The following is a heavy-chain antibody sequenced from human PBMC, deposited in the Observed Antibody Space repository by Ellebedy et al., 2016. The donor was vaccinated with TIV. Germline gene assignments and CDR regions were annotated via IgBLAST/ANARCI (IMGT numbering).Heavy chain of an antibody. Sequence: MPSETLSLTCNVSGGSIDISTYYWAWIRQPPGKGLEWIGSIYYSGTTYYNPSIKSRVTISADTPKNQFSLRLKSVTAADTATYFCARHGTVGPTAYYYYSGLDVWGLGTTVTVSS. V-gene: IGHV4-39*01. CDR2: IYYSGTT. J-gene: IGHJ6*02. CDR1: GGSIDISTYY. CDR3: ARHGTVGPTAYYYYSGLDV. D-gene: IGHD1-26*01.